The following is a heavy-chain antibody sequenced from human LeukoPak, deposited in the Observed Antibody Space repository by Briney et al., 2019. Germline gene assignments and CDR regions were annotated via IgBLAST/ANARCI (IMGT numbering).Heavy chain of an antibody. D-gene: IGHD3-10*01. J-gene: IGHJ5*02. CDR1: GGSFSSNSKY. V-gene: IGHV4-39*01. CDR2: VYYSGST. Sequence: PSETLSLTCTVSGGSFSSNSKYWGWIRQPPGRGLEWIGSVYYSGSTYYNPSLKSRVTISVDPSKSQFSLKLNSVTAADTAVYFCAILGTGSSWGQGTLVTVSS. CDR3: AILGTGSS.